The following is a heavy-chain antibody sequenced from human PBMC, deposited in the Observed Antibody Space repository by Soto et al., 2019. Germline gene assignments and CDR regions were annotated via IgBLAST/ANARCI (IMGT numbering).Heavy chain of an antibody. CDR1: GFTFSDYY. V-gene: IGHV3-11*06. CDR2: ISSSSSYT. Sequence: GGSLRLSCAASGFTFSDYYMSWIRQAPGKGLEWVSYISSSSSYTNYADSVKGRFTISRDNAKNSLYLQMNSLRAEDTAVYYCARTPSSGPYYFDYWGQGTLVTVSS. CDR3: ARTPSSGPYYFDY. J-gene: IGHJ4*02. D-gene: IGHD3-22*01.